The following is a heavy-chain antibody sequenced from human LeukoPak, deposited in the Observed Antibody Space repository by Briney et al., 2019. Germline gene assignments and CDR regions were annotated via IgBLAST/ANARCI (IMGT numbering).Heavy chain of an antibody. CDR3: ARGSPDYGGNSGIYYYMDV. J-gene: IGHJ6*03. CDR2: INHSGST. Sequence: SETLSLTCAVYGGSFSGYYWSWIRQPPGKGLEWIGEINHSGSTNYNPSLKSRVTISVDTSKNQFSLKQSSVTAADTAVYYCARGSPDYGGNSGIYYYMDVWGKGTTVTVSS. CDR1: GGSFSGYY. V-gene: IGHV4-34*01. D-gene: IGHD4-23*01.